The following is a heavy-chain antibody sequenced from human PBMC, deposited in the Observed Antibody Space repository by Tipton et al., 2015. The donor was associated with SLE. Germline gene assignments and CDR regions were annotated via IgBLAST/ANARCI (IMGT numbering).Heavy chain of an antibody. V-gene: IGHV4-4*07. Sequence: TLSLTCTVSGGSISGYYWSWVRQPAGKGLEWIGRIFSSGSTIYNPSIKSRVTLSLDTSKNQFSLKLTSVTAADTAVYYCARMEGMITYGGIAGLWGQGTVVTVSS. CDR3: ARMEGMITYGGIAGL. CDR1: GGSISGYY. CDR2: IFSSGST. J-gene: IGHJ4*02. D-gene: IGHD3-16*01.